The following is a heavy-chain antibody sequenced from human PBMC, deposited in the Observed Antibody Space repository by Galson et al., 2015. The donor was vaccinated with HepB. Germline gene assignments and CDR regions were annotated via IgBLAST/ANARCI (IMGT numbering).Heavy chain of an antibody. CDR1: GGSIISGGYY. CDR3: AREEQLGENYSDY. J-gene: IGHJ4*02. CDR2: IHSRGST. D-gene: IGHD1-1*01. Sequence: TLSLTCNVSGGSIISGGYYWNWIRQHPGKGLEWIGYIHSRGSTYYNPSLQSRVTISIDTSKNQFSLSLRSVTAADTAVYYCAREEQLGENYSDYWGQGTLVTVSS. V-gene: IGHV4-31*03.